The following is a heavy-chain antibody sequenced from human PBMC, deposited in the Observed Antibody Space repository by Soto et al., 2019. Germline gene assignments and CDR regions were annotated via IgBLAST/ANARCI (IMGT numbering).Heavy chain of an antibody. D-gene: IGHD4-17*01. J-gene: IGHJ3*02. CDR1: GFTFSDSY. Sequence: PGGSLRLSCAASGFTFSDSYMNWIRQAPGKGLEWVSYISSSGSTIYYTDSVKGRFTISRDNAKNSLYLQMNSLRAEDTAVYYCANTDGDLDAFDIWGQGTMVTVSS. V-gene: IGHV3-11*01. CDR3: ANTDGDLDAFDI. CDR2: ISSSGSTI.